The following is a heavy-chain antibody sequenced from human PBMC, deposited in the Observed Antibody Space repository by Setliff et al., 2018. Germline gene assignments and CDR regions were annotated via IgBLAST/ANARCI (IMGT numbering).Heavy chain of an antibody. Sequence: GASVKVSCKASGGSFSNYAIIWVRQAPGQGPEWMGGIIPIYGPTNNAEKFQGRVTFSADESMSTVYMELSSLTSADTALYYCARDALYDSNDRNSYYGNWLDPWGQGTLVTVSS. CDR1: GGSFSNYA. J-gene: IGHJ5*02. D-gene: IGHD3-22*01. V-gene: IGHV1-69*13. CDR3: ARDALYDSNDRNSYYGNWLDP. CDR2: IIPIYGPT.